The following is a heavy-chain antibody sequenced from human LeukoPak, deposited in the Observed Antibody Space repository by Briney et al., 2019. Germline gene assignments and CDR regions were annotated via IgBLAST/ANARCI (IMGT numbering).Heavy chain of an antibody. Sequence: PGGSLRLSCAASGFTFDDYAMHWVRQAPGKGLEWVSGISWNSGSIGYADSVKGRFTISRDNAKNSLYLQMNSLRAEDTALYYCAKSVGATIWSAFDIWGQGTMVTVSS. CDR2: ISWNSGSI. V-gene: IGHV3-9*01. D-gene: IGHD1-26*01. CDR3: AKSVGATIWSAFDI. CDR1: GFTFDDYA. J-gene: IGHJ3*02.